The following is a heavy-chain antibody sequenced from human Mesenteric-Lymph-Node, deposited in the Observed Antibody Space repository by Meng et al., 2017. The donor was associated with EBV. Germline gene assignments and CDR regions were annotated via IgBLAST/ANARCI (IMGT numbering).Heavy chain of an antibody. D-gene: IGHD2-2*01. CDR3: ARGLRQGIVVVPAAIAPPRSFDP. J-gene: IGHJ5*02. CDR1: GGSFSGYY. Sequence: QGQRQQWGAGLLKPSETLSLTCAGYGGSFSGYYWSWIRQPPGKGLEGIGEINHSGSTNYNPSLKSRVTISVDTSKNQFSLKLSSVTAADTAVYYCARGLRQGIVVVPAAIAPPRSFDPWGQGTLVTVSS. CDR2: INHSGST. V-gene: IGHV4-34*01.